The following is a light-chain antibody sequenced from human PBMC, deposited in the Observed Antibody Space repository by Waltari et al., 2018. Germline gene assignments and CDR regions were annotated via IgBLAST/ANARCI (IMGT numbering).Light chain of an antibody. CDR2: SAY. V-gene: IGKV6-21*02. CDR3: DQSSSVPST. J-gene: IGKJ5*01. Sequence: EIVLTQSPAFESVTPKEKVIITCRARQSMGTSLHWYQQKPNQSPKLLIKSAYQSISGVPSRFSGGGAGTEVNHSIKSREVEDDATFYGDQSSSVPSTVGHGTRLAMK. CDR1: QSMGTS.